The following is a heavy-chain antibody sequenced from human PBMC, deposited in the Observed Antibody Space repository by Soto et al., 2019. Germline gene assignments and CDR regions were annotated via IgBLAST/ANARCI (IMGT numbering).Heavy chain of an antibody. D-gene: IGHD1-1*01. Sequence: PGGSLRLSCAASGLTFSDSAIHWVRQASGKGLEWVGRIRSKTNNYATTYAASVKGRFTISRDDSKNTLYLQMNSLRAEDTAVYYCAKDRGRTTGNAFDIWGQGTMVTVSS. CDR3: AKDRGRTTGNAFDI. J-gene: IGHJ3*02. CDR1: GLTFSDSA. CDR2: IRSKTNNYAT. V-gene: IGHV3-73*01.